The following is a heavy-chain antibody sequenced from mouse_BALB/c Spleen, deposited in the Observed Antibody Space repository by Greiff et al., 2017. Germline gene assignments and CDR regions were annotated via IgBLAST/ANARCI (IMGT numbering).Heavy chain of an antibody. CDR1: GFTFSSYT. CDR3: TRDVGGNFSYWYFHV. V-gene: IGHV5-6-4*01. CDR2: ISSGGSYT. D-gene: IGHD2-1*01. J-gene: IGHJ1*01. Sequence: EVQRVESGGGLVKPGGSLKLSCAASGFTFSSYTMSWVRQTPEKRLEWVATISSGGSYTYYPDSVKGRFTISRDNAKNTLYLQMSSLKSEDTAMYYCTRDVGGNFSYWYFHVWGAGTTVTVSS.